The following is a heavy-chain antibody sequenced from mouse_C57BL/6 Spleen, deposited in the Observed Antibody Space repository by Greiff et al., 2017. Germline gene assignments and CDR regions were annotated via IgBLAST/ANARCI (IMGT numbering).Heavy chain of an antibody. CDR3: AKNSNYYGSSFAY. Sequence: VKLVESGPGLVQPSQSLSITCTVSGFSLTSYGVHWVRQSPGKGLEWLGVLWSGGSTDYNAAFMSRLSITKDNSKSQVFFKMNSLQADDTAIYYCAKNSNYYGSSFAYWGQGTLVTVSA. V-gene: IGHV2-5*01. CDR1: GFSLTSYG. J-gene: IGHJ3*01. CDR2: LWSGGST. D-gene: IGHD1-1*01.